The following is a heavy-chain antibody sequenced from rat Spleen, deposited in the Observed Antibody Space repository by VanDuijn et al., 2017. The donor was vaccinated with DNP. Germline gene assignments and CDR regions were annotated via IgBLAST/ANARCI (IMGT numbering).Heavy chain of an antibody. CDR1: GFTFRSYW. CDR3: ASGSYDGYKWFAY. D-gene: IGHD1-9*01. CDR2: INTDGGTT. Sequence: EVQLVESGGGLVQPGRSLKLSCVDSGFTFRSYWMYWIRQAPGKGLEWVASINTDGGTTYYPDSVKGRFIISRDNAEKTVYLQMNSLRSEDTATYYCASGSYDGYKWFAYWGQGTLVTVSS. V-gene: IGHV5-58*01. J-gene: IGHJ3*01.